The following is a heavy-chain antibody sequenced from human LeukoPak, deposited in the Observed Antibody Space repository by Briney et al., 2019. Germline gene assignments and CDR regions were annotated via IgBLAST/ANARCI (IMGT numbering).Heavy chain of an antibody. CDR2: INHSGST. Sequence: SETLSLTCAVYGGSFSGYYWSWIRQPPGKGLEWIGEINHSGSTNYNPSLKSRVTISVDTSKNQFSLKLSSVTAADTAVYYCARNRLHSSSWYRPPFWFDPWGRGTLVAVSS. J-gene: IGHJ5*02. CDR3: ARNRLHSSSWYRPPFWFDP. D-gene: IGHD6-13*01. CDR1: GGSFSGYY. V-gene: IGHV4-34*01.